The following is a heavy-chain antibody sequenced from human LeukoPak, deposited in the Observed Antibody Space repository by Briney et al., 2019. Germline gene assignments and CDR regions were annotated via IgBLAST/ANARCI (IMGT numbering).Heavy chain of an antibody. CDR3: ARGSTYYDSSGQVPFDY. J-gene: IGHJ4*02. Sequence: GGSLRLSCAASGFTFSSYSMNWVRQAPGKGLEWGSYISGSSSTIYYADSVKGRFTISRGNGKNTLYLQMNSLRAEDTAVYYCARGSTYYDSSGQVPFDYWGQGTLVTVSS. CDR1: GFTFSSYS. D-gene: IGHD3-22*01. CDR2: ISGSSSTI. V-gene: IGHV3-48*01.